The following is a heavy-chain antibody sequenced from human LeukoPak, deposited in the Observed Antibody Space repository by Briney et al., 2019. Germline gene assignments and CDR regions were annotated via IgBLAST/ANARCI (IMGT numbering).Heavy chain of an antibody. CDR3: ARGGGRDSGRENDY. V-gene: IGHV1-18*01. Sequence: ASVKVSCKASGYTFTRYGVSWVRLAPGQGLEWVGWVSGYNHNTNYAHKLQGRVTMTTDTSTSTAYMELRSLTSDDTAMYYCARGGGRDSGRENDYWGQGTLVTVSS. CDR1: GYTFTRYG. D-gene: IGHD1-26*01. J-gene: IGHJ4*02. CDR2: VSGYNHNT.